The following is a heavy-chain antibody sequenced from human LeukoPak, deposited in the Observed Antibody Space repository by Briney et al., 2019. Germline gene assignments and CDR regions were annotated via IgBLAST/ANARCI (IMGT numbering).Heavy chain of an antibody. D-gene: IGHD6-19*01. J-gene: IGHJ4*02. CDR2: IYPGDSDT. CDR1: GYSFTTYW. V-gene: IGHV5-51*01. CDR3: AKALGGSGWRFEY. Sequence: GESLKISCKGSGYSFTTYWIGWVRQVPGKGLEFMGVIYPGDSDTRYRPSFQGQVTISADKSISTAYLQWSSLKASDTAIYYCAKALGGSGWRFEYWGQGTLVTVSS.